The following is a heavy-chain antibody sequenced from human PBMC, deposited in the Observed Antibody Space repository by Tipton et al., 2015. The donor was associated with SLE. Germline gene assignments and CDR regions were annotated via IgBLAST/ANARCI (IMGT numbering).Heavy chain of an antibody. CDR3: AKVRVGTGPDAFDI. CDR1: GYTFTDFG. J-gene: IGHJ3*02. CDR2: ISPYNGDT. Sequence: QLVQSGAEVKKPGASVRVSCKASGYTFTDFGVTWVRQAPGQGLEWMGWISPYNGDTIYAQKVQGRVTMTTDTSTSTAYMDLRSLRSDDTAVYYCAKVRVGTGPDAFDIWGQGTMVIVSS. V-gene: IGHV1-18*01. D-gene: IGHD7-27*01.